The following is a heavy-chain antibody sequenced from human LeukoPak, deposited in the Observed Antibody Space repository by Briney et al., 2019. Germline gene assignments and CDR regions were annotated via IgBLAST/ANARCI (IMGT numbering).Heavy chain of an antibody. V-gene: IGHV3-9*03. J-gene: IGHJ5*02. CDR1: GFTFDDYA. D-gene: IGHD2-15*01. CDR2: ISWNSGSI. Sequence: AGGSLRLSCAASGFTFDDYAMHWVRQAPGKGLEWVSGISWNSGSIGYADSVKGRFTISRDNAKNSLYLQMNSLRAEDMALYYCAKDIGSALSNWFDPWGQGTLVTVSS. CDR3: AKDIGSALSNWFDP.